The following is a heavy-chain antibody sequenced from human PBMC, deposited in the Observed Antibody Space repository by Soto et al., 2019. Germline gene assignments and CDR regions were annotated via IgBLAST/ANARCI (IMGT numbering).Heavy chain of an antibody. CDR1: GDSVSSNSAA. Sequence: SLTCAISGDSVSSNSAAWNWIRQSPSRGLEWLRRTYYRSKWYNDYAVSVKSRITINPDTSKNQFSLQLNSVTPEDTAVYYCARVKLENGATTFFDYWGQRTLVTVSS. CDR3: ARVKLENGATTFFDY. D-gene: IGHD1-26*01. V-gene: IGHV6-1*01. J-gene: IGHJ4*02. CDR2: TYYRSKWYN.